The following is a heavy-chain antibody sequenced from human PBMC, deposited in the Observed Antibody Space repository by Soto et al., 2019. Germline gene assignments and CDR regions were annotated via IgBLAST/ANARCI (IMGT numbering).Heavy chain of an antibody. Sequence: GGTLRLSCAASGFTFSSYGLHWVRQAPGKGLEWVAVISYDGSNKYYADSVKGRFTISRANSKNTLYLQMNSLRAEDTAVYYCAKVKEGIVLLVYANYYFDYWGQGTLVTVSS. D-gene: IGHD2-8*01. J-gene: IGHJ4*02. CDR1: GFTFSSYG. CDR3: AKVKEGIVLLVYANYYFDY. V-gene: IGHV3-30*18. CDR2: ISYDGSNK.